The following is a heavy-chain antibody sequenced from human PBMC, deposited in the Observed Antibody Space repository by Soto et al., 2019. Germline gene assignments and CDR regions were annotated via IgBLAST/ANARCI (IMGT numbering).Heavy chain of an antibody. CDR3: ASRGGPPRPWELLNYYYGMDV. J-gene: IGHJ6*02. CDR2: ISAYNGNT. Sequence: ASVKVSCKASGYTFTSYGISWVRQAPGQGLEWMGWISAYNGNTNYAQKLQGRVTMTTDTSTSTAYMELRSLRSDDTAVYYCASRGGPPRPWELLNYYYGMDVWGQGTTVTVSS. CDR1: GYTFTSYG. V-gene: IGHV1-18*01. D-gene: IGHD1-26*01.